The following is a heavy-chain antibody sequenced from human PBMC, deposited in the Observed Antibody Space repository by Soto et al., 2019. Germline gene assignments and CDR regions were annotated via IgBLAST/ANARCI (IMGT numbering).Heavy chain of an antibody. J-gene: IGHJ4*02. V-gene: IGHV1-2*02. D-gene: IGHD6-19*01. CDR2: INPNSGGT. CDR3: ARVHSSGWYMLDY. CDR1: GYTFTGYY. Sequence: ASVKVSRKASGYTFTGYYMHWVRQAPGQGLEWMGWINPNSGGTNYAQKFQGRVTMTRDTSIGTAYMELSRLRSDDTAVYYCARVHSSGWYMLDYWGQGTLVTVSS.